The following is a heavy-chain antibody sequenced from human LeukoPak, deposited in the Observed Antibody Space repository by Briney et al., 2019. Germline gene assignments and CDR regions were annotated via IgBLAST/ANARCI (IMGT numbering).Heavy chain of an antibody. V-gene: IGHV3-74*01. D-gene: IGHD4-17*01. J-gene: IGHJ4*02. Sequence: GGSLRLSCAASGFSFSSNWMHWVRQAPGKGLVWVSRVNSDGSGTSYADSVKGRFTISRDNSKNTLYLQMNSLRAEDTAVYYCARAPNYGDRAYWGQGTLVTVSS. CDR1: GFSFSSNW. CDR2: VNSDGSGT. CDR3: ARAPNYGDRAY.